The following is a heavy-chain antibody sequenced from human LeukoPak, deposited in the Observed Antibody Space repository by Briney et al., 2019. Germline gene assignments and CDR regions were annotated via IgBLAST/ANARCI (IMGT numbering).Heavy chain of an antibody. D-gene: IGHD2-21*02. V-gene: IGHV4-39*07. J-gene: IGHJ3*02. CDR1: GGSISSSGYY. CDR3: ARGRGDLDAFDI. Sequence: SGTLSLTCTVSGGSISSSGYYWGWIRQPPGKGLEWIGSIYYSGSTYYNPSLKSRVTISVDTSKNQFSLKLSSVTAADTAVYYCARGRGDLDAFDIWGQGTMVTVSS. CDR2: IYYSGST.